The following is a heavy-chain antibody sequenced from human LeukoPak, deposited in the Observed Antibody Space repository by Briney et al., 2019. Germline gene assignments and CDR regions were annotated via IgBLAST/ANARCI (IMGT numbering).Heavy chain of an antibody. D-gene: IGHD3-22*01. CDR2: IYYSGST. Sequence: SETLSLTCTVSGGSISSSSYYWGWIRQPPGKGLEWIGYIYYSGSTNYNPSLKSRVTISVDTSKNQFSLKLSSVTAADTAVYYCARAPDSSGYYYALDYWGQGTLVTVSS. J-gene: IGHJ4*02. CDR3: ARAPDSSGYYYALDY. V-gene: IGHV4-61*05. CDR1: GGSISSSSYY.